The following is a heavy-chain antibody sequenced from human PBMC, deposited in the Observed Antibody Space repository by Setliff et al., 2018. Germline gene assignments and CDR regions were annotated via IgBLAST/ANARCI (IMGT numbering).Heavy chain of an antibody. CDR1: GYTFTTYG. J-gene: IGHJ4*02. D-gene: IGHD2-21*02. V-gene: IGHV1-18*01. CDR3: ARVRPCGADCSTGVGGPFDFDF. CDR2: IYPYSGKT. Sequence: ASVKVSCKASGYTFTTYGFTWVRQAPGQGLQWIGMIYPYSGKTAYAQKFQDRVTMTTDTSTGTGYMELRSLRSDDTALYYCARVRPCGADCSTGVGGPFDFDFWGQGTLVTVSS.